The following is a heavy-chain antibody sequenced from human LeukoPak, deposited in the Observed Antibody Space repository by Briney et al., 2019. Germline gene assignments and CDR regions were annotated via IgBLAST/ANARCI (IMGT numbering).Heavy chain of an antibody. D-gene: IGHD6-13*01. Sequence: PSETLSLTCTVSGGSISSGGYYWSWIRQHPGEGLEWIGYIYYSGSTYYNPSLKSRVTISVDTSKNQFSLKLSSVTAADTAVYYCAIRPRYYSSSSYPFDYWGQGTLVTVSS. CDR3: AIRPRYYSSSSYPFDY. CDR1: GGSISSGGYY. CDR2: IYYSGST. V-gene: IGHV4-31*03. J-gene: IGHJ4*02.